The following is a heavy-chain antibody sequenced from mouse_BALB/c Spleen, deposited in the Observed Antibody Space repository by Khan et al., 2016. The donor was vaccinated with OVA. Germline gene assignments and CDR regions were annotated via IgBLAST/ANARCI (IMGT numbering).Heavy chain of an antibody. CDR2: INSDGTYT. CDR1: GFTFSSFA. CDR3: ARHNFGPFAY. J-gene: IGHJ3*01. D-gene: IGHD1-3*01. Sequence: EVELVESGGGLVKPGGSLKLSCAASGFTFSSFAMSWVRQTPEKRLEWVATINSDGTYTYYPDSVKGRFTISRDNAKNTLYLQMNSLRYEDTAMYYCARHNFGPFAYWGQGSLVTVSA. V-gene: IGHV5-9-3*01.